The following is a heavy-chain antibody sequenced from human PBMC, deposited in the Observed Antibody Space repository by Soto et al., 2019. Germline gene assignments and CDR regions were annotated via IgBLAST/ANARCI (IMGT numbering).Heavy chain of an antibody. CDR2: ISGSGGST. CDR1: GLTFSSHV. CDR3: AKGGIGYFYFYYMDV. Sequence: EVQLLESGGGLVQPGGSLRLSCAASGLTFSSHVMSWVRQAPGKGLEWVAAISGSGGSTYNVDSVKGRFTISRDNSKYTLYLQMNSLRAEDTAVYYCAKGGIGYFYFYYMDVWGKGTTVTVSS. D-gene: IGHD3-16*01. J-gene: IGHJ6*03. V-gene: IGHV3-23*01.